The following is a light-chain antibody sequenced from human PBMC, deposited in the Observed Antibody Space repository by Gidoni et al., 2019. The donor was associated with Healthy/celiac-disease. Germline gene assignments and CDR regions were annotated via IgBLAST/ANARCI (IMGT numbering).Light chain of an antibody. Sequence: SYELTQPPSMTVSPGQTASITCSGDKLGDKYACWYQQKPGQSPVLVIYQDSKRPSGIPERFSSSNSGNTATLTISGTQAMDEADYYCQAWDSSTYVFGTGTKVTVL. J-gene: IGLJ1*01. V-gene: IGLV3-1*01. CDR3: QAWDSSTYV. CDR2: QDS. CDR1: KLGDKY.